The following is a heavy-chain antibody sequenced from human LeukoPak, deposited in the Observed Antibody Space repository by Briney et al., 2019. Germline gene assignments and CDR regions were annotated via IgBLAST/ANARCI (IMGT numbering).Heavy chain of an antibody. D-gene: IGHD6-19*01. CDR3: ARGGVSDSSGWYRYFDY. CDR1: GGSFSGYY. CDR2: INHSGST. V-gene: IGHV4-34*01. Sequence: PSETLSLTCAVYGGSFSGYYWSWIRQPPGKGLEWIGEINHSGSTNYNPSLKSRVTISVDTSKNQFSLKLSSVTAADTAVYYCARGGVSDSSGWYRYFDYWGQGTLVTVSS. J-gene: IGHJ4*02.